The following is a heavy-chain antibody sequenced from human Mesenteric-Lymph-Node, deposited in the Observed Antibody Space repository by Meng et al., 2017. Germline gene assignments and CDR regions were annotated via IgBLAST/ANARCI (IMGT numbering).Heavy chain of an antibody. CDR3: VKGRAAAGSDAFDV. D-gene: IGHD6-13*01. CDR2: ITYTLSI. V-gene: IGHV3-9*03. Sequence: GGSLRLSCAASGFTFADHAMYWVRQAPGKGLEWVSGITYTLSIAYADSVKGRFTISRDNAKKSLYLQMNSLRVEDMALYYCVKGRAAAGSDAFDVWGQGTMVTVSS. J-gene: IGHJ3*01. CDR1: GFTFADHA.